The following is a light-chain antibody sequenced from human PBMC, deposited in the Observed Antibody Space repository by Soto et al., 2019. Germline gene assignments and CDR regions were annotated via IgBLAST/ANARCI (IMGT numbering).Light chain of an antibody. CDR1: QSVTNNF. V-gene: IGKV3-20*01. CDR2: GAP. J-gene: IGKJ5*01. Sequence: EIVLTQSPGTLSLSAGERATLSCRASQSVTNNFLAWYQQKPGQAPRLLIYGAPSRATGIPDRFSGSGSGTDFFLTISRLEPEDFAVYYCQQYGTSPITFGQGTRLEIK. CDR3: QQYGTSPIT.